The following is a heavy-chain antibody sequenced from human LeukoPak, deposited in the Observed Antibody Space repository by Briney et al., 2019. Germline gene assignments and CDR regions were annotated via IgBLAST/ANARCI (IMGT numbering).Heavy chain of an antibody. CDR3: ARDLSGVTGYTYGRGIDY. CDR2: ISSSSSTI. V-gene: IGHV3-48*03. J-gene: IGHJ4*02. Sequence: GGSLRLSCAASGFTSSSYEMHWVRQAPGRGLEWVSYISSSSSTIYYADSVKGRCTISGDNAENSLYLQMNSLRAEDTAVYYCARDLSGVTGYTYGRGIDYWGQGTLVTVSS. CDR1: GFTSSSYE. D-gene: IGHD5-18*01.